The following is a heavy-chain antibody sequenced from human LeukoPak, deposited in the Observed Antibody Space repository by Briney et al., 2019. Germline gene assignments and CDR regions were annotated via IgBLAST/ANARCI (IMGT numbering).Heavy chain of an antibody. V-gene: IGHV3-74*01. D-gene: IGHD3-10*01. J-gene: IGHJ5*02. CDR2: INTDGSST. CDR3: AKDVGTMVRGVINWFDP. CDR1: GFTFSSYW. Sequence: PGGSLRLSCAASGFTFSSYWMHWVRQTPGKGLVWVSRINTDGSSTSYADSVKGRFTISRDNSKNTLYLQMNSLRAEDTAVYYCAKDVGTMVRGVINWFDPWGQGTLVTVSS.